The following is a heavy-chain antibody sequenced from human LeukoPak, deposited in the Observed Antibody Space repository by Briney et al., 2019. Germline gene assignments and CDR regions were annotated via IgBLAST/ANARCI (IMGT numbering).Heavy chain of an antibody. Sequence: SETLSLTCTVSGGSISSDYWSWIRQPPGKGLEWIAKIYYSGSTNYNPSLKSRVTISVDTSNNQFSLKLTSVTAADTAVYYCARDTVTTMGTFDYWGQGTLVTVSS. CDR1: GGSISSDY. CDR3: ARDTVTTMGTFDY. V-gene: IGHV4-59*01. J-gene: IGHJ4*02. CDR2: IYYSGST. D-gene: IGHD4-17*01.